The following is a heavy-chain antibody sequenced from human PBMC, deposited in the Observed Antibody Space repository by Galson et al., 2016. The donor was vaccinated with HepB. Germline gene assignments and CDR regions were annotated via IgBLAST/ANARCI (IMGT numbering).Heavy chain of an antibody. D-gene: IGHD3-10*01. CDR2: IDQSGST. V-gene: IGHV4-34*01. Sequence: ETLSLTCAVYGGSLSGYYWSWIRQPPGKGLEWIGEIDQSGSTNYNPSLKSRVTLSVDTSKNRFSLNLRSVTAADTAVYYCARAYFDYYGSGSPPRDYWGQGTLVTVSS. J-gene: IGHJ4*02. CDR1: GGSLSGYY. CDR3: ARAYFDYYGSGSPPRDY.